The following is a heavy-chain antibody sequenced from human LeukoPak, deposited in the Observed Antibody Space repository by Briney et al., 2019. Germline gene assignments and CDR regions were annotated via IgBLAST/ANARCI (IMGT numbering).Heavy chain of an antibody. V-gene: IGHV3-48*03. J-gene: IGHJ3*02. CDR1: GFTFSSYE. CDR2: ISGSGIK. CDR3: AREDTGVAFDI. D-gene: IGHD2-8*01. Sequence: PGGSLRLSCAASGFTFSSYEMNWVRRAPGKGLEWVSYISGSGIKHYADSVKGRFTISRDNAKNSLYLQMNSLRVEDTAVYYCAREDTGVAFDIWGQGTTVTV.